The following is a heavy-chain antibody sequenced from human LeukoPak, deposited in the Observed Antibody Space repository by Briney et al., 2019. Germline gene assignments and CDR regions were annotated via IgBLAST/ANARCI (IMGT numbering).Heavy chain of an antibody. Sequence: PGGTLRLSCAASGFTFSSYAMSWVRQAPGKGLEWVSAISGSGGSTYYADSVKGRFTISRDNSKNTLYLQMNSLRAEDTAVYYCAKNLFADYYYDSSGYLFDYWGQGTLVTVSS. D-gene: IGHD3-22*01. CDR1: GFTFSSYA. CDR2: ISGSGGST. CDR3: AKNLFADYYYDSSGYLFDY. J-gene: IGHJ4*02. V-gene: IGHV3-23*01.